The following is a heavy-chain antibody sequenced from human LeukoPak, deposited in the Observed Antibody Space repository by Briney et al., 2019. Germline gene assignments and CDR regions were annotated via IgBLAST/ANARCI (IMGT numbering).Heavy chain of an antibody. Sequence: GGSLRPSCEASGFTFSDYSMNWVRQAPGQGLAWVASITSAGGYTYYADSVQGRFTISRDNAQNSLFLQMNSLRAEDTAVYFCATSGGFVLPNAITGNWYMDVWGRGTTVTVSS. V-gene: IGHV3-21*01. CDR3: ATSGGFVLPNAITGNWYMDV. J-gene: IGHJ6*03. D-gene: IGHD2-2*01. CDR1: GFTFSDYS. CDR2: ITSAGGYT.